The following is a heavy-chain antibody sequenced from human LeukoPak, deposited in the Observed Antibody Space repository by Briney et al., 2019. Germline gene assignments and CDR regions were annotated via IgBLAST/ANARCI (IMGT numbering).Heavy chain of an antibody. CDR2: ISGGAGGT. D-gene: IGHD3-10*01. CDR3: AKRGIAIRGLLIIGFHKEAYYFDH. Sequence: GGSLRLSCVVSGITISNYAMSWVRQAPGKGLEWVSGISGGAGGTSYADSVKGRFTISRDNSRNTVYLQMHNLRAEDTAVYFCAKRGIAIRGLLIIGFHKEAYYFDHWGQGILVTVSS. V-gene: IGHV3-23*01. J-gene: IGHJ4*02. CDR1: GITISNYA.